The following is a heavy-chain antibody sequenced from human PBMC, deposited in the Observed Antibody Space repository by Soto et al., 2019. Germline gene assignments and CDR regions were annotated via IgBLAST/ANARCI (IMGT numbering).Heavy chain of an antibody. CDR2: IIPSIGII. V-gene: IGHV1-69*04. D-gene: IGHD3-22*01. Sequence: SVKVSCKASGGTFSSFVISWVRQAPGQGLEWMGRIIPSIGIINYAQKFQGRVTITADTSASTAYMELSSLRSDDTAVYYCAREGDMKFHSDSSDEPGYWGQGTLVTVSS. J-gene: IGHJ4*02. CDR3: AREGDMKFHSDSSDEPGY. CDR1: GGTFSSFV.